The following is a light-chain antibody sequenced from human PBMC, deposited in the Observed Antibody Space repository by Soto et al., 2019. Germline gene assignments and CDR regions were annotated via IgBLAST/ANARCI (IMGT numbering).Light chain of an antibody. V-gene: IGKV3-15*01. CDR2: GAS. CDR1: QSVSSK. CDR3: QQYSHWPPLT. Sequence: EVVMTQSPATLSVSPGERVTLSCRASQSVSSKVAWYQQKPDQAPRLLIYGASTRATGIPARFSGSGSGTEFTLTITSLQSEDFAVYYCQQYSHWPPLTFGGGTKVEIK. J-gene: IGKJ4*01.